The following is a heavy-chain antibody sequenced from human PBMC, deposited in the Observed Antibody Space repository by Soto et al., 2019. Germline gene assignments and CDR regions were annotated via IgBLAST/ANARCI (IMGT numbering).Heavy chain of an antibody. CDR2: IKSKTDGGTT. V-gene: IGHV3-15*01. D-gene: IGHD1-26*01. Sequence: GGTLRLSCAASGFTFSNAWLSLVRQAPGKGLEWVGRIKSKTDGGTTDYAAPVKGRFTISRDDSKNALYQQMNSLKTEDTAVYYCTTGGVGAAFDYWGQGTRVTVSS. CDR3: TTGGVGAAFDY. CDR1: GFTFSNAW. J-gene: IGHJ4*02.